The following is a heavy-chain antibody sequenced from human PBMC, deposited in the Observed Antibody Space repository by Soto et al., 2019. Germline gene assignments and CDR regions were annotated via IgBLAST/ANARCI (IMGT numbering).Heavy chain of an antibody. Sequence: ASVKVSCKASGYTFTNYYVQWVRQAPGQGLEWMGVIHPDGGHTTYSQKFQDRVTMTRDTFTSTIYMELSSLRSEDTAVYYCARGDNYYWGQGTLVTVSS. J-gene: IGHJ4*02. CDR1: GYTFTNYY. CDR2: IHPDGGHT. CDR3: ARGDNYY. V-gene: IGHV1-46*01.